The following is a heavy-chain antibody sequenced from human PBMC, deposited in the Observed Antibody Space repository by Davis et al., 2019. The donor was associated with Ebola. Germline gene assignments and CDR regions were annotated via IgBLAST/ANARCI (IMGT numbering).Heavy chain of an antibody. V-gene: IGHV1-18*01. CDR1: GGTLRNYA. J-gene: IGHJ4*02. CDR3: ARGGGYSFAPDF. D-gene: IGHD5-18*01. Sequence: AASVKVSCKTSGGTLRNYAISWVRQAPGQGLEWMGWISAYNGNTNFAQKFQATVTMTTDTSTNTAYLELRSLRSNDTAVYYCARGGGYSFAPDFWGQGTLVTVS. CDR2: ISAYNGNT.